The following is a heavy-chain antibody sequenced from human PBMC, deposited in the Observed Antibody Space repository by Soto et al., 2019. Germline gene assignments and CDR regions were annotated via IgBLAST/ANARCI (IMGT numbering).Heavy chain of an antibody. D-gene: IGHD2-2*01. CDR1: GFTFDSFA. J-gene: IGHJ4*02. V-gene: IGHV3-23*01. CDR3: ARGAVMPDS. CDR2: ISASGGST. Sequence: EVQLLESGGGLEQPGWSLRLSCAASGFTFDSFAMTWVRQAPGKGLEWVSAISASGGSTFYADSVKGRFTISRDSSRKTRYLQMNSLTAEDPAVYYCARGAVMPDSWGQGTLVTVSS.